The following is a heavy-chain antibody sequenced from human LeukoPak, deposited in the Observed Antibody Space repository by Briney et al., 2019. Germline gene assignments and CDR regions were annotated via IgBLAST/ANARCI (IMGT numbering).Heavy chain of an antibody. CDR3: AKEDGDFDWFH. CDR1: KFTFSSFS. Sequence: HAGGSLRLSCAASKFTFSSFSMSWVRQAPGKGLEWVSAISGSGGSTYYADSVKGRFTISRDNSKNTLFLQMNSLRAEDTAVYYCAKEDGDFDWFHWGQGTLVTVSS. V-gene: IGHV3-23*01. CDR2: ISGSGGST. D-gene: IGHD3-9*01. J-gene: IGHJ4*02.